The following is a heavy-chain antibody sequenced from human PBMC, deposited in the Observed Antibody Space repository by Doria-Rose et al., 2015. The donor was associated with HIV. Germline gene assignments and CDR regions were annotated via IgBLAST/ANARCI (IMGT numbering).Heavy chain of an antibody. CDR2: IFSDDER. V-gene: IGHV2-26*01. CDR3: ARIKSSRWYHKYYFDF. Sequence: QVTLKETGPALVKPTETPTLTCTVSGVSLSSPGMGVSWIRQPPGKALEWLANIFSDDERSYKTSPKSRLTISRGTSKSQVVLTMTDMDPVDTATYYCARIKSSRWYHKYYFDFWGQGTLVIVSA. CDR1: GVSLSSPGMG. J-gene: IGHJ4*02. D-gene: IGHD6-13*01.